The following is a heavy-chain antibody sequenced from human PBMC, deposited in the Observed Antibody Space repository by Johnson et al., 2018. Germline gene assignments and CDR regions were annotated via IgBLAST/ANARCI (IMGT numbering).Heavy chain of an antibody. CDR1: GFTFSSYW. CDR3: ARARPGCSGGSCYPDDAFDI. V-gene: IGHV3-74*01. CDR2: INSDGSST. Sequence: VQLQESGGGLVQPGGSLRLSCAASGFTFSSYWMHWVRQAPGTGLVWVSRINSDGSSTSYADSVKGRFTLSRDNAKHTLYLQMNSLRAEDTAVYYCARARPGCSGGSCYPDDAFDIWGQGTMVTVSS. D-gene: IGHD2-15*01. J-gene: IGHJ3*02.